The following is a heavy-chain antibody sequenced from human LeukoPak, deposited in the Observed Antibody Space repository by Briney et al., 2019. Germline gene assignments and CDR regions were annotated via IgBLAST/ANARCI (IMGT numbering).Heavy chain of an antibody. CDR1: GGSISSYY. CDR2: IYYSGST. Sequence: SETLSLTCTVSGGSISSYYWSWIRQPPGKGLEWIGYIYYSGSTNYNPSLKSRVTISVDTSKNQFSLKLSSVTAADTAVYYCARAGRGGGWFDPWGQGTLVTVSS. J-gene: IGHJ5*02. D-gene: IGHD3-16*01. CDR3: ARAGRGGGWFDP. V-gene: IGHV4-59*12.